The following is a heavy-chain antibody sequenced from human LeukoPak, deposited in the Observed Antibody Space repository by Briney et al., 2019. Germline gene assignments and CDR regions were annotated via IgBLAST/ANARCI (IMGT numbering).Heavy chain of an antibody. CDR2: IYTSGST. D-gene: IGHD1-26*01. V-gene: IGHV4-4*07. J-gene: IGHJ4*02. CDR1: GGSISSYY. CDR3: ARENSGSYREFDY. Sequence: SETLSLTCTVSGGSISSYYWRWIRQPAGKGLEWIGRIYTSGSTNYNASLKRRVSMSVDTSKNQFSLKLSSVTAADTAVFYCARENSGSYREFDYWGQGTLVTVSS.